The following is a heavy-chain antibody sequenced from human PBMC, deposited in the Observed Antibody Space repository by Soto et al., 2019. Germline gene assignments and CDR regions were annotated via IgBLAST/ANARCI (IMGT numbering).Heavy chain of an antibody. D-gene: IGHD6-19*01. V-gene: IGHV4-31*03. Sequence: QVQLQESGPGLVKPSQTLSLTCTVSGGSISNGGYYWSWIRQLPGKSLEWIGYIFYTGNTFYNPSLRSRTTISQDKSKNQFSLKLTSVTAADTAIYFCARVGVVSGWFHNWGQGTLVTVSS. CDR1: GGSISNGGYY. J-gene: IGHJ4*02. CDR3: ARVGVVSGWFHN. CDR2: IFYTGNT.